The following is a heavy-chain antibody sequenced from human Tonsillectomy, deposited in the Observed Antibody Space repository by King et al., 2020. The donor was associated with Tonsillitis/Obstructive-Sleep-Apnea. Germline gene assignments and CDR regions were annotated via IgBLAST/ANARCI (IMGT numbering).Heavy chain of an antibody. D-gene: IGHD6-6*01. Sequence: VQLVESGGGSVQPGGSLRLSCAASGFTFSSYWMHWVRQAPGKGLVWVSRINSDGSSTSYADSVKGRFTISRDNAKNTLYLQMNSLRAEDTAVYYCARSLAPPPDTGTDYYYYGMDVWGQGTTVTVSS. J-gene: IGHJ6*02. CDR1: GFTFSSYW. CDR3: ARSLAPPPDTGTDYYYYGMDV. CDR2: INSDGSST. V-gene: IGHV3-74*01.